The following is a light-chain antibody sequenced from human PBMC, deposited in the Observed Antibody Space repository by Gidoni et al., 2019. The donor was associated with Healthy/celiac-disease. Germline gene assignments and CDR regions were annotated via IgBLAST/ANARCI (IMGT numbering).Light chain of an antibody. CDR1: QSVSSSY. J-gene: IGKJ4*01. CDR3: QQNGSSPLT. CDR2: GAT. Sequence: IVFPQSPVTLSLSPGERATLSCRASQSVSSSYFGWYQQKPGQAPRLLIYGATSTPPSTPDRFSGSGSGTDFTITISRLEPEDVAVYYCQQNGSSPLTFGGGTKVEIK. V-gene: IGKV3-20*01.